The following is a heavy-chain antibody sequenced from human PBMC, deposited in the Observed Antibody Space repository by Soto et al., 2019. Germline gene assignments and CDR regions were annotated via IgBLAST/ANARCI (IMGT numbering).Heavy chain of an antibody. CDR3: ARCRVAATYYFDY. CDR2: IYYSGST. CDR1: GGSISSSSYY. J-gene: IGHJ4*02. Sequence: SETLSLTCTVSGGSISSSSYYWGWIRQPPGKGLEWIGSIYYSGSTYYNPSLKSRVTISVDTSKNQFSLKLSSVTAADTAVYYCARCRVAATYYFDYWGQGTLVTVSS. D-gene: IGHD2-15*01. V-gene: IGHV4-39*07.